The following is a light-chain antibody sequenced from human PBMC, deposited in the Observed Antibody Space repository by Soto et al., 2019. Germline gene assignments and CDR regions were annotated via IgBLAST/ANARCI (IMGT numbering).Light chain of an antibody. CDR2: VNSDGSH. V-gene: IGLV4-69*01. J-gene: IGLJ1*01. Sequence: QPVLPQSPSASASLGASVKLTCTLSSGHSNYAIAWHQQQPEKGPRYLMKVNSDGSHRKGDGIPDRFSGSSSGAQRYLTISSPQSEDEADYYCQTWGTGMRVFGTGTKLTVL. CDR1: SGHSNYA. CDR3: QTWGTGMRV.